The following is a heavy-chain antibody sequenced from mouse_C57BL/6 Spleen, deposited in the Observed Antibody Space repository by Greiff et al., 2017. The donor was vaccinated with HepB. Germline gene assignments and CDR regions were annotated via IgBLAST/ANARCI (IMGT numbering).Heavy chain of an antibody. CDR3: ARGGYYGPWYFDV. CDR1: GFTFSDYG. D-gene: IGHD1-1*01. Sequence: EVKLVESGGGLVKPGGSLKLSCAASGFTFSDYGMHWVRQAPEKGLEWVAYISSGSSTIYYADTVKGRFTISRDNAKNTLFLQMTSLRSEDTAMYYCARGGYYGPWYFDVWGTGTTVTVSS. V-gene: IGHV5-17*01. J-gene: IGHJ1*03. CDR2: ISSGSSTI.